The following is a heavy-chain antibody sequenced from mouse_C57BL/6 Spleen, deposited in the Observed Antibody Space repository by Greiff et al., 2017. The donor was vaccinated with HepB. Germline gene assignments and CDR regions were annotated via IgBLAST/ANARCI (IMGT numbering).Heavy chain of an antibody. J-gene: IGHJ2*01. V-gene: IGHV1-82*01. CDR1: GYAFSSSW. D-gene: IGHD3-2*02. CDR2: IYPGDGDT. CDR3: ARLKAAQATNYFDY. Sequence: VQLQQSGPELVKPGASVKISCKASGYAFSSSWMNWVKQRPGKGLGWIGRIYPGDGDTNYNGKFKGKATLTADKSSSTAYMQLSSLTSEDSAVYFCARLKAAQATNYFDYWGQGTTLTVSS.